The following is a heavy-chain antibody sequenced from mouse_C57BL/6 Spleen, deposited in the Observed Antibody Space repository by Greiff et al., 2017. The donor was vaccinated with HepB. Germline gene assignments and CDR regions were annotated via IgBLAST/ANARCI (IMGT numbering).Heavy chain of an antibody. J-gene: IGHJ1*03. CDR2: IHPNSGST. CDR3: ARGGRYWYFDV. V-gene: IGHV1-64*01. D-gene: IGHD3-3*01. Sequence: QVQLQQPGAELVKPGASVKLSCTASGYTFTSYWMHWVKQRPGQGLEWIGMIHPNSGSTNYNEKFKSKATLTVDKSSSTAYMQLSSLTSEDSAVYYCARGGRYWYFDVWGTGTTVTVSS. CDR1: GYTFTSYW.